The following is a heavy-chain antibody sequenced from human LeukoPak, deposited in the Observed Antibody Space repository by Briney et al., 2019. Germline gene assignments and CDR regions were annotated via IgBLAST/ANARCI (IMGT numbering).Heavy chain of an antibody. V-gene: IGHV3-30*04. CDR2: ISYDGSNK. CDR3: ARPQEWELLSWYPFDY. J-gene: IGHJ4*02. Sequence: GGSLRLSCAASGFTFSSYAMHWVRQAPGKGLEWVAVISYDGSNKYYADSVKGRFTISRDNSKNTLYLQMNSLRAGDTAVYYCARPQEWELLSWYPFDYWGQGTLVTVSS. CDR1: GFTFSSYA. D-gene: IGHD1-26*01.